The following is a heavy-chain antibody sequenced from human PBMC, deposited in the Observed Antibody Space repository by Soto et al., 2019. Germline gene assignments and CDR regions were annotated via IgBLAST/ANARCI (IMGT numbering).Heavy chain of an antibody. Sequence: PGGSLRLSCAASGFTFGNYAMGWVRQAPGKGLEWVSGIVASGGRTFYADSAKGRFTISRDNSRSTLYLQMNSLSADDTAVYYCVKDLVVLSAIFDSWGRGTLGTVSS. CDR1: GFTFGNYA. CDR2: IVASGGRT. D-gene: IGHD2-21*02. V-gene: IGHV3-23*01. CDR3: VKDLVVLSAIFDS. J-gene: IGHJ4*02.